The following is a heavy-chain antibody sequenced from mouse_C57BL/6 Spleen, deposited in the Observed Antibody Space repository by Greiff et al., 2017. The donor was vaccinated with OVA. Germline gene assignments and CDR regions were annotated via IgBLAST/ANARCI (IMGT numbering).Heavy chain of an antibody. CDR1: GYTFTSYW. CDR2: IYPGSGST. Sequence: QVHVKQPGAELVKPGASVKMSCKASGYTFTSYWITWVKQRPGQGLEWIGDIYPGSGSTNYNEKFKSKATLTVDTSSSTAYMQLSSLTSEDSAVYYCARDEAGTGDYWGQGTTLTVSS. J-gene: IGHJ2*01. CDR3: ARDEAGTGDY. V-gene: IGHV1-55*01. D-gene: IGHD4-1*01.